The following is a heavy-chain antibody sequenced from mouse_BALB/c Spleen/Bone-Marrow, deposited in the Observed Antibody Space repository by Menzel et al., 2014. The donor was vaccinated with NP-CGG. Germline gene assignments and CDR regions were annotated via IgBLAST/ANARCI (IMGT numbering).Heavy chain of an antibody. J-gene: IGHJ3*01. CDR3: ARYWSGFAH. CDR1: GYTFTSSW. CDR2: IHPNSGNT. D-gene: IGHD4-1*01. Sequence: VKLQESGSVLVRPGASVKLSCKASGYTFTSSWMHWAKQRPGQGLEWIGEIHPNSGNTNYNEKFKGKATLAVDTSSSTAYVDLSSLTSEDSAVYYCARYWSGFAHWGQGTLVTVSA. V-gene: IGHV1S130*01.